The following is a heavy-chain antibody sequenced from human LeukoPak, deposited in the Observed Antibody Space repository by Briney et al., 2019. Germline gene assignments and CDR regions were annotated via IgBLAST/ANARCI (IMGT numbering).Heavy chain of an antibody. CDR1: GGSFSGCY. CDR2: INHSGST. D-gene: IGHD1-7*01. CDR3: ARGVAGTTFLSDY. V-gene: IGHV4-34*01. Sequence: PSETLSLTCAVYGGSFSGCYWSWIRQPPGKGREWIGEINHSGSTNYNPSLKSRLTISVDPSKNQFSLKLSSVTAADTAVYYCARGVAGTTFLSDYWGQGTLVTVSS. J-gene: IGHJ4*02.